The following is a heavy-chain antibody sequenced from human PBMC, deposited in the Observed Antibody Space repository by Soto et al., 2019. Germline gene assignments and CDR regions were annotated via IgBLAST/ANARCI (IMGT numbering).Heavy chain of an antibody. CDR3: ARHPSRGYYDSSGYYYDFDY. J-gene: IGHJ4*02. CDR1: GYSFTSYW. D-gene: IGHD3-22*01. Sequence: PGESLKISCKGSGYSFTSYWSGWVRQMPGKGLEWMGIIYPGDSDTRYSPSFQGQVTISADKSISTAYLQWSSLKASDTAMYYCARHPSRGYYDSSGYYYDFDYWGQGTLVTVS. V-gene: IGHV5-51*01. CDR2: IYPGDSDT.